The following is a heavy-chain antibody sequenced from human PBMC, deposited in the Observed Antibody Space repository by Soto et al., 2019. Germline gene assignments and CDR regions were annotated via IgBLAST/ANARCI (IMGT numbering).Heavy chain of an antibody. CDR3: ARVASYDFLTHYFDY. J-gene: IGHJ4*02. CDR2: ISYDGSNK. Sequence: QVQLVESGGGVVQPGRSLRLSCAASGFTFSSYAMHWVRQAPGKGLEWVAVISYDGSNKYYADSVKGRFTISRDNSKNTLYLQMNSLRAEDTAVYYCARVASYDFLTHYFDYWGQGTLVTVSS. CDR1: GFTFSSYA. D-gene: IGHD3-3*01. V-gene: IGHV3-30-3*01.